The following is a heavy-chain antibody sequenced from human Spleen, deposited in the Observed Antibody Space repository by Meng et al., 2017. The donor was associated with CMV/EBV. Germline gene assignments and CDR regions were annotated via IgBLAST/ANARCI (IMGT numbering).Heavy chain of an antibody. V-gene: IGHV4-4*07. Sequence: QVQPQESGPGLVKPSETLSLTCTVSGGSISSYYWSWIRQPAGKGLEWIGHIYSSGSTNYNPSLKSRVTMSLDTSKSQFSLKLSSVTAADTAVYYCAGSGRSYWFDPWGQGTLVTVSS. J-gene: IGHJ5*02. CDR3: AGSGRSYWFDP. CDR1: GGSISSYY. CDR2: IYSSGST. D-gene: IGHD3-10*01.